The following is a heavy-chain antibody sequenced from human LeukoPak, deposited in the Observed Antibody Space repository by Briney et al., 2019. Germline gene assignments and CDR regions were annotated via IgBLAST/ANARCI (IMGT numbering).Heavy chain of an antibody. D-gene: IGHD3-22*01. CDR2: IYYSGST. CDR3: ARLWRDYYDSSGYSPDY. Sequence: PSETLSLTCTVSGGSISSGDYYWSWIRQPPGKGLEWIGYIYYSGSTYYNPSLKSRVTISVDTSKNQSSLKLSSVTAADTAVYYCARLWRDYYDSSGYSPDYWGQGTLVTVSS. J-gene: IGHJ4*02. CDR1: GGSISSGDYY. V-gene: IGHV4-30-4*08.